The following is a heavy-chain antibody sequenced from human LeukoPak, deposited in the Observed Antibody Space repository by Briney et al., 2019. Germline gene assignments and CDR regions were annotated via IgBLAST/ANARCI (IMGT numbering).Heavy chain of an antibody. CDR1: GFTFSSYA. V-gene: IGHV3-23*01. CDR2: ISGSGGST. J-gene: IGHJ4*02. CDR3: AKAPGYSGYAPRGY. D-gene: IGHD5-12*01. Sequence: GGSLRLSCAASGFTFSSYAMSWVRQAPGKGLEWVSAISGSGGSTYYADSVKGRFTISRDNSKNTLYLQMNSPRAEDTAVYYCAKAPGYSGYAPRGYWGQGTLVTVSS.